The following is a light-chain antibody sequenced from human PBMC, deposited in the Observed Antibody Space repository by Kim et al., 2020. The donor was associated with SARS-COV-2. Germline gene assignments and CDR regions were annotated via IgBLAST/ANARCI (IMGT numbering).Light chain of an antibody. CDR2: DAS. J-gene: IGKJ3*01. CDR3: QQYNNWPL. V-gene: IGKV3-15*01. CDR1: QSVSSN. Sequence: SVSPGERATHSCRASQSVSSNLAWYQQKPGQAPRLLIYDASTRATGIPARFSGSGSGTDFTLTISSLQSEDFAVYYCQQYNNWPLFGPGTKVDIK.